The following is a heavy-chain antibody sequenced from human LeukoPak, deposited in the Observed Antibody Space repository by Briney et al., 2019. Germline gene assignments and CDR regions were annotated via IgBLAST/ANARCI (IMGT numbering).Heavy chain of an antibody. CDR3: ARAWLFDDTFDI. J-gene: IGHJ3*02. CDR1: GYTFSNYG. D-gene: IGHD6-19*01. CDR2: ISVYNGNT. V-gene: IGHV1-18*01. Sequence: ASVKVSCKVSGYTFSNYGISWVRQAPGEGLERMGWISVYNGNTKYAKKLQGRVTMTTDTSTTTAYMELRSLRSDDTAIYYCARAWLFDDTFDIWGQGTMVTVSS.